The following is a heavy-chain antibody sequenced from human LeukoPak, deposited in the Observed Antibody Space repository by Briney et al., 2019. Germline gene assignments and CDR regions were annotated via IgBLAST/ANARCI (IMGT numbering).Heavy chain of an antibody. CDR3: ARGPIVGAYTGDY. D-gene: IGHD1-26*01. J-gene: IGHJ4*02. CDR2: IRNKANSFTT. V-gene: IGHV3-72*01. Sequence: GGSLRLSCAASGFTFSVRYMDWVRQAPGKGLEWVGRIRNKANSFTTEYAASVEGRFTISRDDSKNSLYLQMNSLITEDTAVYYCARGPIVGAYTGDYWGQGTLVTVSS. CDR1: GFTFSVRY.